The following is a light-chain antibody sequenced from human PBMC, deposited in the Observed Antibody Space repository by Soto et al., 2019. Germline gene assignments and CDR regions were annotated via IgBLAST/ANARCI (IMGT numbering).Light chain of an antibody. Sequence: EIVLKQSPATLSLSPGERATLSCRASQSVSSNFLAWYQHKPGQAPRLLIYDSSSRATGIPDRFSGSGSGTDITLTISRLEPEDFAVYYCHQSGDSPTFGQGTKVDIK. CDR3: HQSGDSPT. J-gene: IGKJ1*01. V-gene: IGKV3-20*01. CDR2: DSS. CDR1: QSVSSNF.